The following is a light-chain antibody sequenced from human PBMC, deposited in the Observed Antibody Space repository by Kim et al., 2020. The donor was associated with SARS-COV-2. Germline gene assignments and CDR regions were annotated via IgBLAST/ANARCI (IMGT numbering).Light chain of an antibody. V-gene: IGKV1-39*01. Sequence: DIQMTQSPSSLSASVGDRVTITCRASQSISRYLSWFQQKSGKAPNLLIYGASSLQSGVPSRFSGSGSGTDFTLTISSLQPEDFGTYYCQYTYSSVLTFGGGTKVEIK. J-gene: IGKJ4*01. CDR3: QYTYSSVLT. CDR1: QSISRY. CDR2: GAS.